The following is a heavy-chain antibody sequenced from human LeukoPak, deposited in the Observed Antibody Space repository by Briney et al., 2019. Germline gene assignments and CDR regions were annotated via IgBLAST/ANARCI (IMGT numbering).Heavy chain of an antibody. CDR1: GFTFNGYW. V-gene: IGHV3-7*01. CDR3: ARELMVRGIIRKNFDS. CDR2: INQDESAK. Sequence: GGSLRLSCAASGFTFNGYWMSWVRQAPGKGLEWVASINQDESAKRYVDSVKGRFTISRDNTKNSLFLQMNSLRAEDAAVYYCARELMVRGIIRKNFDSWGQGTLVTVSS. D-gene: IGHD3-10*01. J-gene: IGHJ4*02.